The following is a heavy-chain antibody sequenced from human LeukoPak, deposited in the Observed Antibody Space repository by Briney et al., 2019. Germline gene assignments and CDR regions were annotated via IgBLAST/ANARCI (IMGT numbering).Heavy chain of an antibody. CDR1: GFTFSGSA. J-gene: IGHJ6*02. D-gene: IGHD5-24*01. CDR2: IRSKANSYAT. Sequence: AGGSLRLSCAASGFTFSGSAMHWVRQASGKGLEWVGRIRSKANSYATAYAASVKGRFTISRDDSKNTAYLQMNSLKTEDTAVYYCTRMVEERWLQDDYYYGMDVWGQGTTVTVSS. CDR3: TRMVEERWLQDDYYYGMDV. V-gene: IGHV3-73*01.